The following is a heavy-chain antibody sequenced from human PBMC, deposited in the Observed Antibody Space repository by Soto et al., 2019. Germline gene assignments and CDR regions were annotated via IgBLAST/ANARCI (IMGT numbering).Heavy chain of an antibody. CDR2: IYWDDDK. V-gene: IGHV2-5*02. J-gene: IGHJ6*01. CDR1: GFSLSTSGVG. D-gene: IGHD3-10*01. CDR3: AHRRPTKVPGVNGDQLVDQ. Sequence: SGPTLVNPTQTLTLTCTFSGFSLSTSGVGVGWIRQPPGKALEWLALIYWDDDKRYSPSLKSRLTITKDTSKNQVVLTMTNMEPVDTAQYYRAHRRPTKVPGVNGDQLVDQWGQGT.